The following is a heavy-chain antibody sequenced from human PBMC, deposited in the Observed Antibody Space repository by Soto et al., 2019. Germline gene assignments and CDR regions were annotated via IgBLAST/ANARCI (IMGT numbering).Heavy chain of an antibody. CDR1: GGSISSYY. Sequence: SETLSLTCTVSGGSISSYYWSWIRQPPGKGLEWIGYIYYSGSTNYKPSLKSRVTISVDTSKNQFSLKLSSVTAADTAVYYCAREMVRDRYYYGMDVWGQGTTVTVSS. CDR3: AREMVRDRYYYGMDV. V-gene: IGHV4-59*01. J-gene: IGHJ6*02. CDR2: IYYSGST. D-gene: IGHD3-10*01.